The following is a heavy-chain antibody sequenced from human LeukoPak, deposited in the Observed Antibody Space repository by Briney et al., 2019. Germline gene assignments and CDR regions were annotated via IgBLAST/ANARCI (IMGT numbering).Heavy chain of an antibody. CDR1: GFTFSSYG. CDR3: AKDLQLDRRGGYMDV. J-gene: IGHJ6*03. CDR2: IQYDGSNK. V-gene: IGHV3-30*02. Sequence: GEALRLSCAASGFTFSSYGMHWVRQAPGKVLEWVAFIQYDGSNKYYADSVKGRFTISRDNSKNTLYLQMNSLRAEDTAVYYCAKDLQLDRRGGYMDVWGKGTTVTISS. D-gene: IGHD1-1*01.